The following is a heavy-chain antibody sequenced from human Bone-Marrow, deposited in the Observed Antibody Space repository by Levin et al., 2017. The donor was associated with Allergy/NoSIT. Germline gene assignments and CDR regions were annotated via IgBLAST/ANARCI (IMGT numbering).Heavy chain of an antibody. CDR3: ARGRITVFGVVRGNYMDV. CDR1: EFSVSSYE. D-gene: IGHD3-3*01. CDR2: MSISGNTI. Sequence: SCVASEFSVSSYEMIWVRQAPGKGLEWLSYMSISGNTIYYGDSVKGRFTVSRDNAKNSLYLQMNSLRAEDTAVYYCARGRITVFGVVRGNYMDVWGKGTTVTVSS. V-gene: IGHV3-48*03. J-gene: IGHJ6*03.